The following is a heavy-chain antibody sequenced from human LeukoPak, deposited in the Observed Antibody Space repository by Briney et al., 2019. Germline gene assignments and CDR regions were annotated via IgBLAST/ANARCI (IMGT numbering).Heavy chain of an antibody. D-gene: IGHD3-16*01. CDR2: INPGDSDT. V-gene: IGHV5-51*01. J-gene: IGHJ5*02. Sequence: GESLKISCKGSGYSFTSYWIGWVRQMPGKGLEWMGIINPGDSDTRYSPSFQGQVTISADKSISTAYLQWSSLKASDTAMYYCARQGITFGGVTRFDPWGQGTLVTVSS. CDR1: GYSFTSYW. CDR3: ARQGITFGGVTRFDP.